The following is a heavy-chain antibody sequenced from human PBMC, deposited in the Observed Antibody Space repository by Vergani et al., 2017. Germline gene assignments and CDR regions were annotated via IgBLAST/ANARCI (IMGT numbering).Heavy chain of an antibody. CDR1: GGSISSGSYY. J-gene: IGHJ6*03. V-gene: IGHV4-61*02. CDR3: AREDGVPAACYYMDV. Sequence: QVQLQESGPGLVKPSQTLSLTCTVSGGSISSGSYYWSWIRQPAGNGLEWIGHIYTSGSTNYNPSLKSRVTISIDTSKNQFSLKLSSVTAADTAVYYCAREDGVPAACYYMDVWGKGTTVTVSS. D-gene: IGHD2-2*01. CDR2: IYTSGST.